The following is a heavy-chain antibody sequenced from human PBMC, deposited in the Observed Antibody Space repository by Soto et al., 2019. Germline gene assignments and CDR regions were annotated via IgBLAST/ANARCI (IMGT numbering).Heavy chain of an antibody. D-gene: IGHD3-3*01. J-gene: IGHJ4*02. CDR1: GFTFSSYA. CDR2: ISGSGSNT. CDR3: AKDPHFDFWSGLESPYYSDY. Sequence: PGGSLRLSCAASGFTFSSYAMSWVRQAPGKGLEWVSSISGSGSNTYYADSVKGRFTISRDYSKNTLYLQMDSLRAEDTAVYYCAKDPHFDFWSGLESPYYSDYWGQGTLVTVSS. V-gene: IGHV3-23*01.